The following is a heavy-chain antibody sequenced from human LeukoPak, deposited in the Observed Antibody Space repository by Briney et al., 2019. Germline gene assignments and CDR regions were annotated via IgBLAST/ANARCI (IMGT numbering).Heavy chain of an antibody. CDR3: ASHYYDSSGYYFDY. V-gene: IGHV4-34*01. CDR1: GGSISSYY. J-gene: IGHJ4*02. Sequence: PSETLSLTCTVSGGSISSYYWSWIRQPPGKGLEWIGEINHSGSTNYNPSLKSRVTISVDTSKNQFSLKLSSVTAADTAVYYCASHYYDSSGYYFDYWGQGTLVTVSS. CDR2: INHSGST. D-gene: IGHD3-22*01.